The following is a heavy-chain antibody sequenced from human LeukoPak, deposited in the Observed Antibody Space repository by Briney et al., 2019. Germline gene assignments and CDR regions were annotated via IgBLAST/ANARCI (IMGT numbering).Heavy chain of an antibody. V-gene: IGHV4-59*01. CDR3: ARLTDQYYYDSSGFYFDY. Sequence: SETLSLTCTVSGGSISSYYWSWIRQPPGKGLEWIGYIYYSGSTNYNPSLNSRVTISVDPSKNQFSLKLSSVTAADTAVYYCARLTDQYYYDSSGFYFDYWGQGTLVTVSS. CDR1: GGSISSYY. J-gene: IGHJ4*02. D-gene: IGHD3-22*01. CDR2: IYYSGST.